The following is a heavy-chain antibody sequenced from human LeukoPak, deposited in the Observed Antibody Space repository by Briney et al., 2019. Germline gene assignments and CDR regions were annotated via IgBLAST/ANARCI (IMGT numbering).Heavy chain of an antibody. V-gene: IGHV3-23*01. Sequence: GGSLRLSCAASGFTFSGYWMSWVRQAPGKGLEWVSAISGSGGSTYYADSVKGRFTISRDNSKNTLYLQMNSLRAEDTAVYYCAKDGYDYYYYYMDVWGKGTTVTVSS. J-gene: IGHJ6*03. D-gene: IGHD1-1*01. CDR3: AKDGYDYYYYYMDV. CDR2: ISGSGGST. CDR1: GFTFSGYW.